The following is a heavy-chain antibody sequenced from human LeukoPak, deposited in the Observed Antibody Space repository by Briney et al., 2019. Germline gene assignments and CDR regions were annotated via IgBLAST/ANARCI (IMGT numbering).Heavy chain of an antibody. CDR2: INSDGSGT. Sequence: TGGSLRLSCAASGFTFSRYWMHWVRQAPGKGLVWVSRINSDGSGTMYADSVKGRFTISRDNAKNTLYLQMNSLRAEDTAVYYCARAGGPEGWFDHWGQGTLVKGSS. CDR1: GFTFSRYW. CDR3: ARAGGPEGWFDH. D-gene: IGHD3-10*01. V-gene: IGHV3-74*03. J-gene: IGHJ5*02.